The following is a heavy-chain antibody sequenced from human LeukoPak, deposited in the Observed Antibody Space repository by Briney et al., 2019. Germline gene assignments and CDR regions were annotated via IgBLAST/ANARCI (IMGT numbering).Heavy chain of an antibody. J-gene: IGHJ4*02. CDR3: ARQVGYSYGRFDY. V-gene: IGHV4-59*08. D-gene: IGHD5-18*01. Sequence: SETLSLTCTVSGGSTSSYYWNWIRQPPGKRLEWIGYSSYSGSPNYNPSLKSRVTISVDTSKNQFSLKLSSVTAADTAVYYCARQVGYSYGRFDYWGQGTLVTVSS. CDR2: SSYSGSP. CDR1: GGSTSSYY.